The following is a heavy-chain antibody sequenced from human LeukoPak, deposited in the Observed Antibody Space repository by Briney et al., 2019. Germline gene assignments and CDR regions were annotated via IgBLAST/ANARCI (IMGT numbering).Heavy chain of an antibody. Sequence: SGTLSLTCIVSGDSLSSSTYYLGWIRQPPGEGVEWIGSSHYRGSTYYNPSLNSQITISVDPSKNQFSLKVNSGTAADTAVYYCARQAPAANYFDYWGQGTLVTVSS. D-gene: IGHD2-2*01. J-gene: IGHJ4*02. CDR3: ARQAPAANYFDY. V-gene: IGHV4-39*01. CDR2: SHYRGST. CDR1: GDSLSSSTYY.